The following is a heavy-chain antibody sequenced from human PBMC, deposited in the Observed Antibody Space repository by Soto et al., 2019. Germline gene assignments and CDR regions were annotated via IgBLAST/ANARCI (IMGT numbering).Heavy chain of an antibody. CDR1: GGSISSGDYY. J-gene: IGHJ5*02. D-gene: IGHD3-3*01. CDR2: IYYSGST. V-gene: IGHV4-31*03. Sequence: PSETLSLTCTFSGGSISSGDYYLSWIRQHPGKGPEWIGYIYYSGSTYYNPSLKSRVTISVDTSKNQFSLKLSSVTAADTAVYYCARWWSGSRQGFDPWGQGTLVTVS. CDR3: ARWWSGSRQGFDP.